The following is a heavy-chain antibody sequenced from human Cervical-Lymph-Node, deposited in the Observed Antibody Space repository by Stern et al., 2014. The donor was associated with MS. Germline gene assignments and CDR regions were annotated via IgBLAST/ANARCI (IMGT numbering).Heavy chain of an antibody. CDR3: ARGPTLPYYFDY. CDR1: GYSISSGYY. J-gene: IGHJ4*02. CDR2: IYHSGST. Sequence: QVQLQESGPGLVKPSETLSLTCTVSGYSISSGYYWGWIRQPPGKGLEWIGSIYHSGSTYYNPSLQSRVTISVDTSKKQFSLKLTSVTAADTAVYYCARGPTLPYYFDYLGQGTLVTVSS. V-gene: IGHV4-38-2*02.